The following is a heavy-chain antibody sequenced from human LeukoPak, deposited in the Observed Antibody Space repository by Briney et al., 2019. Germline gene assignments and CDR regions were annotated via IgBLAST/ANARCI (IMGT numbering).Heavy chain of an antibody. J-gene: IGHJ4*02. V-gene: IGHV3-23*01. CDR1: GFTFSSYA. Sequence: GGSLRLSCAASGFTFSSYAMSWVRQAPGKGLEWVSAISGSGGSTYYADSVKGRFTISRDNSKNTLYLQMNSLRAEDTAVYYCAKDWQASKSIVGATAFDYWGQGTLVTASS. CDR3: AKDWQASKSIVGATAFDY. CDR2: ISGSGGST. D-gene: IGHD1-26*01.